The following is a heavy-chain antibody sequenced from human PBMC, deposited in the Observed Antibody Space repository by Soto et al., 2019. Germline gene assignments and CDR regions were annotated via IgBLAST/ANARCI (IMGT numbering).Heavy chain of an antibody. Sequence: EVQLLESGGGLEQPGGSLRLSCVASGFTFGNSVMTWVRQTPEKGLEWVSAISGSGDITVYADSVKGRFTISRDNSKSTLYLQMKSLRAEDTAISYCAKKVPMPTGWFNPWGQGTPVTVSS. D-gene: IGHD2-2*01. V-gene: IGHV3-23*01. CDR2: ISGSGDIT. CDR3: AKKVPMPTGWFNP. J-gene: IGHJ5*02. CDR1: GFTFGNSV.